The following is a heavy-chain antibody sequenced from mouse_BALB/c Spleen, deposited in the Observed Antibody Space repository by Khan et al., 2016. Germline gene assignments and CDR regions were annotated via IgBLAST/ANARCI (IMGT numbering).Heavy chain of an antibody. V-gene: IGHV14-3*02. CDR3: ARMYYGDY. J-gene: IGHJ2*01. D-gene: IGHD1-1*01. Sequence: VQLQQPGAELVKPGASVKLSCTASGFSIQDTYIHWVRQRPEQGLDWIGRIDPPNDNTKYDPKFQGKATITADTSSNTAYLQLSSLTYEDTAVYYCARMYYGDYWGQGTTLPVSS. CDR2: IDPPNDNT. CDR1: GFSIQDTY.